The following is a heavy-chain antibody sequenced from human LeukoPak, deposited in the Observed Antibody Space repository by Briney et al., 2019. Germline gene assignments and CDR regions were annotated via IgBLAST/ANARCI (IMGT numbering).Heavy chain of an antibody. CDR1: GYTFTTTY. J-gene: IGHJ4*02. D-gene: IGHD1-26*01. Sequence: GASVKVSCKTSGYTFTTTYINWVLQAPGQGLEWMGWVSAYNGKTSYAQKFQGRVTMTIDTSTTTAYMDLTSLTFDDTAVYYCARGGTYYPCIDYWGQGTLVTVSS. CDR3: ARGGTYYPCIDY. CDR2: VSAYNGKT. V-gene: IGHV1-18*01.